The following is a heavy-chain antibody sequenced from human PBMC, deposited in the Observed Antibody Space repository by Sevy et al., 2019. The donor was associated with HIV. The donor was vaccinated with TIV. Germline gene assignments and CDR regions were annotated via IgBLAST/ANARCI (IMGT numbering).Heavy chain of an antibody. D-gene: IGHD3-10*01. CDR3: GSGLMRYFDL. CDR1: GFTLSRYW. J-gene: IGHJ2*01. CDR2: IKQDGSEK. Sequence: GGSLRLSCAASGFTLSRYWMSWVRQAPGKGLEWVANIKQDGSEKYYVDSVKGRFTISRDNGKNSLYLKMNSLRAEDTAVYYCGSGLMRYFDLWGRGTLVTVSS. V-gene: IGHV3-7*01.